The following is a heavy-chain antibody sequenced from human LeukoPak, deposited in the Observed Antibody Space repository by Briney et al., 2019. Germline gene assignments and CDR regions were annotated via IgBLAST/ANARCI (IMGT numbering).Heavy chain of an antibody. D-gene: IGHD3-22*01. V-gene: IGHV4-59*01. CDR1: GGSISSYY. Sequence: SETLSLTCTVSGGSISSYYWSWIRQPPGKGLEWIGYIYYSGSTNYNPSLKSRVTISVDTSKNQFSLKLSSVTAADTAVYYCARLGLYYYDSSGYKYWGQGTLVTVSS. CDR2: IYYSGST. J-gene: IGHJ4*02. CDR3: ARLGLYYYDSSGYKY.